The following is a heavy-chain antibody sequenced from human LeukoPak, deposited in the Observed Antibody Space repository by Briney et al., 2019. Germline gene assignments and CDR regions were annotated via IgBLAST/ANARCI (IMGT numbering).Heavy chain of an antibody. J-gene: IGHJ5*02. D-gene: IGHD4-17*01. CDR2: IIPILGIA. Sequence: GASVKVSCKASGGTFSSYAISWVRQAPGQGLEWMGRIIPILGIANYAQKFQGRVTITADKSTSTAYMELSSLRSEDTAVYYCASGYGDYGGVFDPWGQGTLVTVSS. CDR1: GGTFSSYA. V-gene: IGHV1-69*04. CDR3: ASGYGDYGGVFDP.